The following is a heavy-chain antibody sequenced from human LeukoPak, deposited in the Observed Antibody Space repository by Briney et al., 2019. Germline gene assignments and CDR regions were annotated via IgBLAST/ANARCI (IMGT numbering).Heavy chain of an antibody. J-gene: IGHJ6*03. D-gene: IGHD3-22*01. CDR1: GGSISSHY. V-gene: IGHV4-59*11. CDR2: IYYSGST. CDR3: AGSYYYDSSGYYYGYYYYYMDV. Sequence: SETLSLTCTVSGGSISSHYWSWIRQPPGKGLEWIGYIYYSGSTNYNPSLKGRVTISVDTSKNQFSLKLSSVTAADTAVYYCAGSYYYDSSGYYYGYYYYYMDVWGKGTTVTVSS.